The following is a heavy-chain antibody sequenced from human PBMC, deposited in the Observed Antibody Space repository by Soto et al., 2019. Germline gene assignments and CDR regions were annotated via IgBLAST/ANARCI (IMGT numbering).Heavy chain of an antibody. J-gene: IGHJ5*02. CDR3: ARTMYSNRGWFDP. CDR1: EFTFSSYD. Sequence: ESGGGLVQPGGYLRLSCAASEFTFSSYDMNWVRQAPGKGLEWVSYITSSGSLIYYADSVRGRFTVSRDNAKNSLYLQMNSLRAEDTGVYYCARTMYSNRGWFDPWGQGTLVTVSS. D-gene: IGHD6-13*01. CDR2: ITSSGSLI. V-gene: IGHV3-48*03.